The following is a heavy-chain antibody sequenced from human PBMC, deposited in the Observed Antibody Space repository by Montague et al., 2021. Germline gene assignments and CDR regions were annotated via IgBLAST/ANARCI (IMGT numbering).Heavy chain of an antibody. CDR3: ARSGGSCSGGRCDTFDY. J-gene: IGHJ4*02. V-gene: IGHV4-31*03. CDR1: GGSISSGGFY. D-gene: IGHD2-15*01. CDR2: IYDSGST. Sequence: TLSLTCSVSGGSISSGGFYWSWIRQHPGKGPEWIGSIYDSGSTNYNPSLKSRLTLSRDTSKNQVSLRLTSVTAAETAVYYCARSGGSCSGGRCDTFDYWGQGTLVTVSS.